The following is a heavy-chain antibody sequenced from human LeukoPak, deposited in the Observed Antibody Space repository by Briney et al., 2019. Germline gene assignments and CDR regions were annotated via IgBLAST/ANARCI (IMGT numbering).Heavy chain of an antibody. V-gene: IGHV3-21*01. J-gene: IGHJ6*03. CDR3: ARARYCSSTSCYTGGRYMDV. Sequence: GGSLRLSCAASGFTFSSYSMNWVRQAPGKGQEWVSSISSSSSYIYYADSVKGRFTISRDNAKDSLYLQMNSLRAEDTAVYYCARARYCSSTSCYTGGRYMDVWGKGTTVTVSS. CDR2: ISSSSSYI. CDR1: GFTFSSYS. D-gene: IGHD2-2*01.